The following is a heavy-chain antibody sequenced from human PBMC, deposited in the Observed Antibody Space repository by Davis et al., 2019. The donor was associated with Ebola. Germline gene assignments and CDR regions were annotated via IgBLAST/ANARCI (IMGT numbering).Heavy chain of an antibody. Sequence: SETLSLTCAVYGGSFSDYFRSWIRQTPGTGLEWIGNILNGGVTYYNPSLKSRVAISVDTSKNQFSLKLNSVSAADTGVYYCARRVRRAFETWGRGAPVTVSS. CDR1: GGSFSDYF. CDR2: ILNGGVT. V-gene: IGHV4-34*12. CDR3: ARRVRRAFET. J-gene: IGHJ5*02. D-gene: IGHD3-9*01.